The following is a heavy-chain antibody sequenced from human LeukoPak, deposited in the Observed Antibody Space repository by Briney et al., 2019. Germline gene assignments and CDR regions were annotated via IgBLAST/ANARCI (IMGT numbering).Heavy chain of an antibody. CDR2: IIPIFGTA. Sequence: SVKVSCKASGGTFSSYAISWVRQAPGQGLEWMGGIIPIFGTANYAQKFQGRVTITTDESTSTAYMELSSLRSEDTAVYYCARTQSEGDSYYYYMDVWGKGTTVTVSS. J-gene: IGHJ6*03. CDR3: ARTQSEGDSYYYYMDV. V-gene: IGHV1-69*05. CDR1: GGTFSSYA.